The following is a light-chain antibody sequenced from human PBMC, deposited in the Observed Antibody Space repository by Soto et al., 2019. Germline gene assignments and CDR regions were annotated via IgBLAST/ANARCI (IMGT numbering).Light chain of an antibody. V-gene: IGKV1-17*01. Sequence: IQMTQSPSSLSASVGDRVTITCRASQGIRTDLGWYQQTPGKAPKLLIYGASTLQSGVPSRFSGSGSGTEFTLTISSLQPDDFAVYYCQQYNNWPWTFGQGTKVDIK. J-gene: IGKJ1*01. CDR1: QGIRTD. CDR3: QQYNNWPWT. CDR2: GAS.